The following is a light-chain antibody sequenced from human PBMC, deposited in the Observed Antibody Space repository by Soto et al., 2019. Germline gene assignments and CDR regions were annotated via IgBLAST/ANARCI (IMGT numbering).Light chain of an antibody. CDR1: QSVSSN. CDR2: GAS. Sequence: SVLTQYPGTLSLSPGERATLSCRASQSVSSNYLAWYQQKPGQAPRLLIYGASTRATGIPARFSGSGSGTEFTLTISSLQSEDFAVYYCQQYNNWPLTFGGGTKVDIK. J-gene: IGKJ4*01. CDR3: QQYNNWPLT. V-gene: IGKV3D-15*01.